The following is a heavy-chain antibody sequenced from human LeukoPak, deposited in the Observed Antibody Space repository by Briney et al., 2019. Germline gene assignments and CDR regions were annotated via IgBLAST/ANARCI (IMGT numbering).Heavy chain of an antibody. V-gene: IGHV1-58*02. Sequence: ASVKVSCKASGFTFTSSAMQWVRQARGQRLEWIGWIVVGSGNTNYAQKFQERVTITRDMSTSTAYMELSSLRSEDTAVYYCAAGLFYDSSGYYYDYYYYYMDVWGKGTTVTVSS. CDR3: AAGLFYDSSGYYYDYYYYYMDV. J-gene: IGHJ6*03. D-gene: IGHD3-22*01. CDR2: IVVGSGNT. CDR1: GFTFTSSA.